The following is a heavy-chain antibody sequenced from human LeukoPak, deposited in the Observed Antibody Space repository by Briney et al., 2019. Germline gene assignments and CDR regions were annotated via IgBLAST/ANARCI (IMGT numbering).Heavy chain of an antibody. D-gene: IGHD1-26*01. CDR3: ARERDGGSYYDWFDP. CDR1: GGTFSSYA. V-gene: IGHV1-69*01. J-gene: IGHJ5*02. Sequence: ASVKVSCKASGGTFSSYAMSWVRQAPGQGLEWMGGIIPIFGTANYAQKFQGRVTITADESTSTAYMELSSLRSEDTAVYYCARERDGGSYYDWFDPWGQGTLVTVSS. CDR2: IIPIFGTA.